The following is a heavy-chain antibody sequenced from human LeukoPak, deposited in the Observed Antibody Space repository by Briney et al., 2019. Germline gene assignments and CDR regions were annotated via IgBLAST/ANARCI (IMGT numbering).Heavy chain of an antibody. CDR1: GGSISSYY. V-gene: IGHV4-59*01. Sequence: PSETLSLTCTVSGGSISSYYWSWIRQPPGKGLEWIGYIYYSGSTNYNPSLKSRVTISVDTSKNQFSLKLSSVTAADTAVYYCARAHDTVVTHWYFDLWGRGTLVTVSS. D-gene: IGHD4-23*01. CDR2: IYYSGST. CDR3: ARAHDTVVTHWYFDL. J-gene: IGHJ2*01.